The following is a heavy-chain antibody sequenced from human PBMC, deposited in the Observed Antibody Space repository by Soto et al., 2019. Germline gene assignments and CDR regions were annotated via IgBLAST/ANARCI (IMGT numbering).Heavy chain of an antibody. CDR3: ASSLLTPFDY. D-gene: IGHD7-27*01. CDR1: GFTFSSYW. J-gene: IGHJ4*02. Sequence: PGGSLRLSWAASGFTFSSYWMHLVRQAPGKGLVWVSRINSDGSSTFYADSVKGRFTISRDNAKNTLYLQMNSLRAEDTAVYYCASSLLTPFDYWGQGTLVTVSS. CDR2: INSDGSST. V-gene: IGHV3-74*01.